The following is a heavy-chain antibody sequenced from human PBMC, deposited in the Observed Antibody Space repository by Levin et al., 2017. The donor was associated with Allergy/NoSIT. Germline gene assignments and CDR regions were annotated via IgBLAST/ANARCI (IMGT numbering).Heavy chain of an antibody. CDR2: IYYSGST. CDR3: ARQALYYYDSSGYYQLDC. V-gene: IGHV4-39*01. Sequence: PSETLSLTCTVSGGSISSSDYYWGWIRQPPGKGLEWIGSIYYSGSTYYNPSLKSRVTISVDTSKNQFSLKLSSVTAADTAVYYCARQALYYYDSSGYYQLDCWGLGTLVTVSS. CDR1: GGSISSSDYY. J-gene: IGHJ4*02. D-gene: IGHD3-22*01.